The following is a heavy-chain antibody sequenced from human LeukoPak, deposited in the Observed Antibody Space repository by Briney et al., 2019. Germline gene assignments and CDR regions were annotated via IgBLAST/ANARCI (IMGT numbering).Heavy chain of an antibody. J-gene: IGHJ6*02. V-gene: IGHV3-64*04. CDR3: ARAHDFWSGYYTWRSYGMDV. CDR1: GFTFSSYA. CDR2: ISSNGGST. D-gene: IGHD3-3*01. Sequence: PGGSLRLSCSASGFTFSSYAMHWVRQAPGKGLEYVSAISSNGGSTYYADSVKGRFTISRDNSKNTLYLQMNSLRAEDTAVYYCARAHDFWSGYYTWRSYGMDVWGQGTTVTVSS.